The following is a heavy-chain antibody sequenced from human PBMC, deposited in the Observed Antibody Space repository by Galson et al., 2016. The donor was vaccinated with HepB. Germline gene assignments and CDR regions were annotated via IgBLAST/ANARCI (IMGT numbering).Heavy chain of an antibody. D-gene: IGHD2-2*01. J-gene: IGHJ6*03. V-gene: IGHV5-51*01. CDR3: ARTASTSPGAYYMDV. CDR2: IYPGDSDT. CDR1: GYSFTSHW. Sequence: QSRAEVKKPGESLKISCKGSGYSFTSHWIGWVRQMPGKGLEWMGIIYPGDSDTRYSPSFQGQVTISADKSITTAYLQWNSLKASDTAMYYCARTASTSPGAYYMDVWGKGTTVTVSS.